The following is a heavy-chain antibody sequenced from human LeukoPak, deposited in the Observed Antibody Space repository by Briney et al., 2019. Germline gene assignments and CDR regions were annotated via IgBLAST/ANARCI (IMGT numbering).Heavy chain of an antibody. D-gene: IGHD5-12*01. J-gene: IGHJ4*02. CDR3: AKDGEYSGYDLYYFDY. V-gene: IGHV3-9*01. CDR2: ISWNSGSI. CDR1: GFTFDDYA. Sequence: PGRSLRLSCAASGFTFDDYAMHWVRQAPGKGLEWVSGISWNSGSIGYADSVKGRFTISRDNAKNSLYLQMNSLRAEDTALYYCAKDGEYSGYDLYYFDYWGQGTLVTVSS.